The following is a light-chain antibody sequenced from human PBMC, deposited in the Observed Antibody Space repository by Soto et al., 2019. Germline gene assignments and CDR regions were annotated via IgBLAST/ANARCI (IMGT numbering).Light chain of an antibody. Sequence: EIVLTQSPGTLSLSPGQRATLSCRASQSVSTNYLVWYQQKPGQAPRLLIYDASNRATGIPDRFSGSGSGTDFTLTISRLEPEDFAVYYCPQYGSSPLTFGGGTKVEIK. CDR1: QSVSTNY. CDR3: PQYGSSPLT. CDR2: DAS. V-gene: IGKV3-20*01. J-gene: IGKJ4*01.